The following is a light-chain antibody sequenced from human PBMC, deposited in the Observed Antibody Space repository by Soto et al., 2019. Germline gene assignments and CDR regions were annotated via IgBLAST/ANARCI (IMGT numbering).Light chain of an antibody. J-gene: IGKJ1*01. CDR3: LQDHTYPLA. V-gene: IGKV1-6*01. CDR1: QSISSY. Sequence: IQMTQSPSSLSASVGDRVTITCRASQSISSYLNWYQQKPGKAPKLLIYAASSLQSGVPSRFSGSGSGTDFTLTISSLQPEDFATYYCLQDHTYPLAFGQGTKVDIK. CDR2: AAS.